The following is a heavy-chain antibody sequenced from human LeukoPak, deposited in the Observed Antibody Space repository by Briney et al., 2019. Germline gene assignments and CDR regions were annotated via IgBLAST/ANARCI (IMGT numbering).Heavy chain of an antibody. D-gene: IGHD4/OR15-4a*01. J-gene: IGHJ4*02. CDR1: GCGFSSYW. CDR2: IYPGDSDT. Sequence: GESLKISCKGSGCGFSSYWIGWVRQMPGKGLEWMGNIYPGDSDTKYSPSFLGQVTISADKSISTAYLQWNSLRASDTAMYYCARHWSLANGHQVDYWGQGTLVTVSS. V-gene: IGHV5-51*01. CDR3: ARHWSLANGHQVDY.